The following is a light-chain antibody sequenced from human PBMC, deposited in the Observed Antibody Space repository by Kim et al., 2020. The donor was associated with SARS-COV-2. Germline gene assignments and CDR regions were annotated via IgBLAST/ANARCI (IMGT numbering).Light chain of an antibody. V-gene: IGKV3-15*01. Sequence: EIVMTQSPATLSVSPGERATLSCRASQRVSNNLAWYQQKPGQAPRLLIYGASTRATGIPARFSGSGSGTEFTLAITSLQSEDFAVYYCQQYNNWPLTFGGGTKVDIK. CDR2: GAS. CDR1: QRVSNN. CDR3: QQYNNWPLT. J-gene: IGKJ4*01.